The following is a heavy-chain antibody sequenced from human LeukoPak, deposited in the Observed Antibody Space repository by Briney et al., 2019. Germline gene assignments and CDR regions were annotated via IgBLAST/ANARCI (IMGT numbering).Heavy chain of an antibody. CDR1: GFPFSSYG. Sequence: GGSLRLSCAASGFPFSSYGMHWVRRAPGKGLEWVAFIRYEGSNKYYADSVKGRFTISRDNSKNTLYLQMNSLRPEDTAVYYCAKRWGFDNWGQGTLVTVSS. CDR2: IRYEGSNK. CDR3: AKRWGFDN. J-gene: IGHJ4*02. D-gene: IGHD4-23*01. V-gene: IGHV3-30*02.